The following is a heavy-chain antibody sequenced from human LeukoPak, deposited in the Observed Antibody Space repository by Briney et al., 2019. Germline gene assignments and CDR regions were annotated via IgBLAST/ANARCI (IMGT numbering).Heavy chain of an antibody. D-gene: IGHD2-2*02. CDR3: ARVTGGRYCSTTSCYMRGWFDP. CDR1: GGTFSSYA. J-gene: IGHJ5*02. V-gene: IGHV1-69*13. Sequence: SVKVSCKASGGTFSSYAISWVRQAPGQGLEWMGGVIPVFGTSNYAQKFQGRVTITADESTRTAYMELSSLRSEDTAVYYCARVTGGRYCSTTSCYMRGWFDPWGQGTLVTVSS. CDR2: VIPVFGTS.